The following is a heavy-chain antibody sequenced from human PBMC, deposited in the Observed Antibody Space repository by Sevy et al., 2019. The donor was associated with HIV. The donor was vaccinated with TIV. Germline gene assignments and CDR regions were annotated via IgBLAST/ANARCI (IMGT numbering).Heavy chain of an antibody. CDR3: ARDWAAAGIPFFNYYYMDV. CDR2: TYYRSKWYN. V-gene: IGHV6-1*01. J-gene: IGHJ6*03. CDR1: GDSVSSNSAA. Sequence: SQTLSLTCAISGDSVSSNSAAWNWIRQSPSRGLEWLGRTYYRSKWYNDYAVSVKSRITINPDTSKNQFSLQLNSVTPEDTAVYYCARDWAAAGIPFFNYYYMDVWGKGTTVTVSS. D-gene: IGHD6-13*01.